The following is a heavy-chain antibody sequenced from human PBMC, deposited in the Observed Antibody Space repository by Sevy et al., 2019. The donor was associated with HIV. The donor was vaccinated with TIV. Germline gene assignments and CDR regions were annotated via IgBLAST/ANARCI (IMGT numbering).Heavy chain of an antibody. V-gene: IGHV3-15*01. CDR1: GFTFSNAW. CDR2: IKSKTDGGTT. J-gene: IGHJ4*02. CDR3: SLNTRGSSGAFDY. Sequence: GGSLRLSCAASGFTFSNAWMSWVRQAPGKGLEWVGRIKSKTDGGTTDYAPPVKGRFTIARDDSKNKLYLQMNSLKNEDTAVYYCSLNTRGSSGAFDYWGQGALVTVSS. D-gene: IGHD3-22*01.